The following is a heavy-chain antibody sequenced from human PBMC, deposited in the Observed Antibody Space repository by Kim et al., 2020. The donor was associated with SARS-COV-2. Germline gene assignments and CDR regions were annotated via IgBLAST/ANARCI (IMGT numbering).Heavy chain of an antibody. D-gene: IGHD4-4*01. CDR2: IRGSGAST. V-gene: IGHV3-23*01. Sequence: GGSLRLSCAASGFTFRSYAMRWVRQAPGKGLEWVSAIRGSGASTYYADSVKGRFTISRDNSKNTLYLQMNSLRAEDTAVYYCAKFQYQMRGRFDYWGQGTLVTVSS. J-gene: IGHJ4*02. CDR3: AKFQYQMRGRFDY. CDR1: GFTFRSYA.